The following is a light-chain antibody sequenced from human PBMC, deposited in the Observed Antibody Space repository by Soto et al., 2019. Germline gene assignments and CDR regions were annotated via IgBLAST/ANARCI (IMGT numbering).Light chain of an antibody. J-gene: IGKJ1*01. V-gene: IGKV1-5*01. CDR2: DAS. CDR3: QQYNSYRT. Sequence: DVQMTQSPSTLSASVVDRFTITCRASQSISSWLAWYQQKPGKAPKLLIYDASSLESGVPSRFSGSGSGTEFTLTISSLQPDDFATYYCQQYNSYRTFGQGTKVDIK. CDR1: QSISSW.